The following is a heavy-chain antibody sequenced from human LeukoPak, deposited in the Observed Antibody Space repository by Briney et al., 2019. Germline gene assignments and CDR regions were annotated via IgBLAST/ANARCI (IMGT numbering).Heavy chain of an antibody. CDR2: ISGSGSST. V-gene: IGHV3-23*01. J-gene: IGHJ4*02. D-gene: IGHD3-3*01. CDR1: GFTFSSYA. CDR3: AKARHYDFWSGEGNFDY. Sequence: GGSLRLSCAASGFTFSSYAMSWVRQAPGKGLEWVSAISGSGSSTYYADSVKGRFTISRDNSKNTLYLQVNSLRAEDTAVYYCAKARHYDFWSGEGNFDYWGQGTLITVSS.